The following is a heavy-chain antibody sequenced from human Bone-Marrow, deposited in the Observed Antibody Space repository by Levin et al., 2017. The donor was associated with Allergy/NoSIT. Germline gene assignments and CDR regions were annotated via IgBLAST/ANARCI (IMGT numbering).Heavy chain of an antibody. CDR2: INHSGST. Sequence: SETLSLTCAVYGGSFSGYYWSWIRQPPGKGLEWIGEINHSGSTNYNPSLKSRVTISVDTSKNQFSLKLSSVTAADTALYYCARGGDIVVVPAALQNFDYWGQGTLVTVSS. J-gene: IGHJ4*02. D-gene: IGHD2-2*01. CDR1: GGSFSGYY. V-gene: IGHV4-34*01. CDR3: ARGGDIVVVPAALQNFDY.